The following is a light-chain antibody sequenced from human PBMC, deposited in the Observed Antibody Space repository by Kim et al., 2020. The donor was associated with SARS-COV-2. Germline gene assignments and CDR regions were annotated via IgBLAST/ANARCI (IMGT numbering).Light chain of an antibody. CDR3: QNYNTAPYT. CDR2: AAS. V-gene: IGKV1-27*01. CDR1: QGISSF. Sequence: SASVGDRVTITCRASQGISSFLAWYQQKAGKVPKLLIYAASTLQSGVPSRFSGSGSGTDFTLTITSLQPEDVATYYCQNYNTAPYTFGQGTKLEI. J-gene: IGKJ2*01.